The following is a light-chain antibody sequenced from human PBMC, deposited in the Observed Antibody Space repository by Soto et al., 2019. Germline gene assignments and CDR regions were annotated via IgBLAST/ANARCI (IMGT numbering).Light chain of an antibody. J-gene: IGKJ1*01. Sequence: DIQMTQSPSTLSASVGDRVTITCRASQSISNWLAWYQQRPGKAPKLLIYTASRLEGGVASRFSGSGSGTEFTLTISSLQPDDFATYYCQQYNTYSRTFGQGTKVEIK. V-gene: IGKV1-5*03. CDR1: QSISNW. CDR2: TAS. CDR3: QQYNTYSRT.